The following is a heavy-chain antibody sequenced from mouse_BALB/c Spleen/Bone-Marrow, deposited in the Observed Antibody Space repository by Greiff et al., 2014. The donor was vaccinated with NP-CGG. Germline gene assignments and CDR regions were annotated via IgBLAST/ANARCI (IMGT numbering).Heavy chain of an antibody. J-gene: IGHJ3*01. V-gene: IGHV14-3*02. D-gene: IGHD1-1*01. CDR3: ASYYYGSSGFAY. Sequence: DVKLQESGAELVKPGASVKLSYTASGFNIKDTYMHWVKQRPEQGLEWIGRIDPANGNTKYDPKFQGKATITADTSSNTAYLQLSSLTSEDTAVYYCASYYYGSSGFAYWGQGTLATVSA. CDR1: GFNIKDTY. CDR2: IDPANGNT.